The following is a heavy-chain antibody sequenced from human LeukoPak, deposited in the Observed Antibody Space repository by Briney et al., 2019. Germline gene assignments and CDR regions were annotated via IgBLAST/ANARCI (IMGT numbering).Heavy chain of an antibody. J-gene: IGHJ4*02. CDR1: GVTVSSNY. V-gene: IGHV3-53*01. D-gene: IGHD3-22*01. CDR3: AKGTSSYYDSSGSDY. Sequence: PGGSLRLSCAASGVTVSSNYMSWVRQAPGKGLEWVSVIYSGGSAYYVDSVKGRFTISRDNSKNTLYLQMNSLRAEDTAVYYCAKGTSSYYDSSGSDYWGQGTLVTVSS. CDR2: IYSGGSA.